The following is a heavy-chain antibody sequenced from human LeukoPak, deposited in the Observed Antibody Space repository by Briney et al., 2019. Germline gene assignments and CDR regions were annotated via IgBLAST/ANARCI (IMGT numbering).Heavy chain of an antibody. J-gene: IGHJ5*02. D-gene: IGHD3/OR15-3a*01. Sequence: GGSLRLSCAASGFTFSTYAMSWVRQAPEKGLEWVSGIGASGGSVSYADSVKGRFTISRDNSKNTLYLQMNSLRAEDTAMYYCATNDFNNWFDPWGQGTLVTVSS. CDR1: GFTFSTYA. CDR3: ATNDFNNWFDP. V-gene: IGHV3-23*01. CDR2: IGASGGSV.